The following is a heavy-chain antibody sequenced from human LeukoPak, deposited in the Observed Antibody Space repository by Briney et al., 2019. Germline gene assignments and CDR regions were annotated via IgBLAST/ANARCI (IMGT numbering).Heavy chain of an antibody. V-gene: IGHV4-59*01. CDR3: VSLRKRGGAFDN. J-gene: IGHJ3*02. CDR1: GGSISSYY. Sequence: PSETLSLTCTVSGGSISSYYWSWIRQPPGKGLEWIGYIYYSGGTNYNPSLKSRVTISVDTSKNQFSLKLSSVTAADTAVYYCVSLRKRGGAFDNWGQGTMVTVSS. CDR2: IYYSGGT.